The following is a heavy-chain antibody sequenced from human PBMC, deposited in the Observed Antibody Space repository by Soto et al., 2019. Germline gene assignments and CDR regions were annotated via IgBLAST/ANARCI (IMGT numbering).Heavy chain of an antibody. CDR3: ATGSSSSWKNFDC. CDR2: ISYDGSNK. CDR1: GFTFSSYG. J-gene: IGHJ4*02. Sequence: GGSLRLSCAASGFTFSSYGMHWVRQAPGKGLEWVAVISYDGSNKYYADSVKGRFTISRDNSKNTLYLQMNSLRAEDTAVYFCATGSSSSWKNFDCWGRGTPVTVSS. D-gene: IGHD6-13*01. V-gene: IGHV3-30*03.